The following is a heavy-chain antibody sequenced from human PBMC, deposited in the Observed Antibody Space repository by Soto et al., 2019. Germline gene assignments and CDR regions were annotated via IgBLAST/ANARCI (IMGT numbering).Heavy chain of an antibody. CDR2: IYYSGST. CDR1: GGSISSGGYY. V-gene: IGHV4-31*03. D-gene: IGHD1-1*01. J-gene: IGHJ5*02. Sequence: SETLSLTCTVSGGSISSGGYYWSWIRQHPGKGLEWIGYIYYSGSTYYNPSLKSRVTISVDTSKNQFSLKLSSVTAADTAVYYCARSLAHYPYPLEFDPWGQGTLVTVSS. CDR3: ARSLAHYPYPLEFDP.